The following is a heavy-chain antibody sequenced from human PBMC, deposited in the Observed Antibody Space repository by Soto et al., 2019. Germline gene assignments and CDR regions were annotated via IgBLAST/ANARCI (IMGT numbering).Heavy chain of an antibody. CDR1: GYSISSSNW. J-gene: IGHJ5*02. CDR3: AKLVGTGRGPWFDP. D-gene: IGHD1-1*01. CDR2: ISPSGST. V-gene: IGHV4-28*01. Sequence: QVQLQESGPGLVKPSDTLSLTCAVSGYSISSSNWWGWIRQPPGKGLEWIGYISPSGSTYYNPSLQSRVTMSVDTSKNQVSVRLSSVTAMDTDVYYCAKLVGTGRGPWFDPWGQGTLVTVSS.